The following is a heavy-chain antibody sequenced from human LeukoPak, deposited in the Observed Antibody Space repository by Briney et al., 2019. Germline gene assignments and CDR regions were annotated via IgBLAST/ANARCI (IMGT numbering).Heavy chain of an antibody. CDR3: ARGGAGSGRNYGMDV. J-gene: IGHJ6*04. V-gene: IGHV1-3*01. Sequence: ASVKVSCKASGYTFTSYAMHWVRQAPGQRLEWMGWINAGNGNTKYSQKFQGRVTITRDRSASTAYMELSSLRSEDTAVYYCARGGAGSGRNYGMDVWGKGTTVTVSS. CDR2: INAGNGNT. CDR1: GYTFTSYA. D-gene: IGHD3-10*01.